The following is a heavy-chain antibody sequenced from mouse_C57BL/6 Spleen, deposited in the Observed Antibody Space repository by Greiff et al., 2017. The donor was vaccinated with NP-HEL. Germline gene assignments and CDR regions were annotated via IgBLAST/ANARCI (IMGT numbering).Heavy chain of an antibody. J-gene: IGHJ2*01. D-gene: IGHD1-1*02. V-gene: IGHV1-82*01. Sequence: QVQLKQSGPELVKPGASVKISCKASGYAFSSSWMNWVKQRPGKGLEWIGRIYPGDGDTNYNGKFKGKATLTADKSSSTAYMQLSSLTSEDSAVYFGARGVWGYYFDYWGQGTTLTVSS. CDR1: GYAFSSSW. CDR2: IYPGDGDT. CDR3: ARGVWGYYFDY.